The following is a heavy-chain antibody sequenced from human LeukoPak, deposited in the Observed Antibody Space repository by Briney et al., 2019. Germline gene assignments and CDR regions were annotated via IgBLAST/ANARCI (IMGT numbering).Heavy chain of an antibody. J-gene: IGHJ4*02. CDR3: AKDLKRGYRYGYWAFTPGY. CDR2: IRYDGSNK. D-gene: IGHD5-18*01. Sequence: PGGSLRLSCAASGFTFSSYGMHWVRQAPGKGLEWVAFIRYDGSNKYYADSVKGRFTISRDNSKNTVYLQMNSLRTEDTAVYYCAKDLKRGYRYGYWAFTPGYWGQGTLVTVSS. V-gene: IGHV3-30*02. CDR1: GFTFSSYG.